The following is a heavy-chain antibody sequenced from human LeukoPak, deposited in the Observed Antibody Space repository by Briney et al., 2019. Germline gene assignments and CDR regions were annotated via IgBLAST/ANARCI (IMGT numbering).Heavy chain of an antibody. CDR2: IYPGDSDT. D-gene: IGHD3-3*01. J-gene: IGHJ6*02. V-gene: IGHV5-51*01. CDR1: GYSFTSYW. Sequence: GESLKISCKGSGYSFTSYWIGWVRQMPGKGLEWMGIIYPGDSDTRYSPSFQGQVTISADKSISTAYLQWSSLKASDTAMYYGARLHYDFWSGYYYYYYGMDVWGQGTTVTVSS. CDR3: ARLHYDFWSGYYYYYYGMDV.